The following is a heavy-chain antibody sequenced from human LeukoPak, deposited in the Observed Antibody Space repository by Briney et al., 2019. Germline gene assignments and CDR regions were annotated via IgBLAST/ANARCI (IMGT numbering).Heavy chain of an antibody. CDR2: IKSKTDGGTT. V-gene: IGHV3-15*07. Sequence: GGSLRLSCGASGFTFSNYWMNWVRQAPGKGLEWVGRIKSKTDGGTTDYAAPVKGRFTISRDESENIIYLEMNSLKIEDTAVYYCTTPRGIPNWGQGTLVTVSS. J-gene: IGHJ4*02. CDR3: TTPRGIPN. D-gene: IGHD2-21*01. CDR1: GFTFSNYW.